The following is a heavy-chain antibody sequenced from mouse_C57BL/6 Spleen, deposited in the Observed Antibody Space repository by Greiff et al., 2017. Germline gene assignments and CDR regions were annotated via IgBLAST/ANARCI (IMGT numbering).Heavy chain of an antibody. Sequence: QVQLQQPGAELVRPGSSVKLSCKASGYTFTSYWMHWVKQRPIQGLEWIGNIDPSDSETHYNQKFKDKATLTVDKSTSTAYMQSSSLTSEDSAFYYCARCLDGPFAYWGQGTLVTVSA. CDR3: ARCLDGPFAY. CDR2: IDPSDSET. V-gene: IGHV1-52*01. CDR1: GYTFTSYW. D-gene: IGHD2-3*01. J-gene: IGHJ3*01.